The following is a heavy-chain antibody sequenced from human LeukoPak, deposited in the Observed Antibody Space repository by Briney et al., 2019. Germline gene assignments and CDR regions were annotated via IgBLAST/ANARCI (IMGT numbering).Heavy chain of an antibody. CDR2: IYSGGDT. CDR3: ARSLGGYSGAFDI. Sequence: GGSLRLSCAASGFTVSSTYMSWVRQAPGKGLEWVSVIYSGGDTYYPGSVKGRFTISRENAKNSLYLQMNSLRAGDTAVYYCARSLGGYSGAFDIWGQGTMVTVSS. D-gene: IGHD3-22*01. V-gene: IGHV3-53*01. J-gene: IGHJ3*02. CDR1: GFTVSSTY.